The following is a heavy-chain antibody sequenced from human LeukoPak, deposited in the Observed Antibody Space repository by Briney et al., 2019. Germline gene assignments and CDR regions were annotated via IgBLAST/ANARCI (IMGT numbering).Heavy chain of an antibody. V-gene: IGHV3-20*04. CDR2: INWNGGST. J-gene: IGHJ4*02. CDR1: GFTFDDYG. CDR3: ARDFRFLEDY. D-gene: IGHD3-3*01. Sequence: GGCLRLSCAASGFTFDDYGMSWGRQAPGKGLGWVSGINWNGGSTGYADSVKGRFTISTDNAKNSLYLQMDSLRAEDTAVYYCARDFRFLEDYWGEGTLVTVSS.